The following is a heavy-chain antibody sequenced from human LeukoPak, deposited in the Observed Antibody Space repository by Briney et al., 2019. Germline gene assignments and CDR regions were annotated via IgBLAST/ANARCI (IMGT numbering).Heavy chain of an antibody. Sequence: GGSLRLSCAASGFTSSSYGMHWVRQAPGKGLEWVAVIWYDGSNKYYADSVKGRFTISRDNSKNTLYLQMNSLRAEDTAVYYCAKDSRPYWNDHHADYWGQGTLVTVSS. CDR3: AKDSRPYWNDHHADY. J-gene: IGHJ4*02. CDR1: GFTSSSYG. CDR2: IWYDGSNK. D-gene: IGHD1-1*01. V-gene: IGHV3-33*06.